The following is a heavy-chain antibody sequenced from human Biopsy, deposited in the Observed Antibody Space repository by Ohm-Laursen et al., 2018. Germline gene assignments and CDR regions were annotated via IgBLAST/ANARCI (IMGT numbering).Heavy chain of an antibody. CDR3: ARGPRGLVAITATAYYFDF. V-gene: IGHV1-46*01. CDR2: INPNNDNT. D-gene: IGHD1-20*01. CDR1: GYSFTNYY. Sequence: GASVKVSCKASGYSFTNYYLHWVRQAPGQGLQWMGRINPNNDNTVYAQQFQGRVTMTKDTSTCTVYMDLSSLTFDDSAVYYCARGPRGLVAITATAYYFDFWGQGNLVTVSS. J-gene: IGHJ4*02.